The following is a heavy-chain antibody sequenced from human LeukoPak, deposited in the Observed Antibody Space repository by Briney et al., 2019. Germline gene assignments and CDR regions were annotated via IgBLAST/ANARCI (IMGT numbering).Heavy chain of an antibody. Sequence: GASVKVSCKASVYTFTSYDINWVRQATGQGLEWMGWMNPNSGNTGYAQKFQGRVTMTEDTSTDTAYMELSSLRSEDTAVYYCARGVVAVAGTWYFDYWGQGTLVTVSS. J-gene: IGHJ4*02. CDR1: VYTFTSYD. CDR2: MNPNSGNT. V-gene: IGHV1-8*01. D-gene: IGHD6-19*01. CDR3: ARGVVAVAGTWYFDY.